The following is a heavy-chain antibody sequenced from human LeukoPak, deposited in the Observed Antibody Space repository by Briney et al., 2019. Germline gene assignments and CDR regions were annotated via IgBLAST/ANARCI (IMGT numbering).Heavy chain of an antibody. J-gene: IGHJ3*02. V-gene: IGHV4-34*01. CDR1: GGSFSGYY. D-gene: IGHD2-21*02. Sequence: KPSETLSRTCAVYGGSFSGYYWSWIRQPPGKGLEWIGEINHSGSTNYNPSLKSRVTISVDTSKNQFSLKLSSVTAADTAVYYCASTSHIVVVTATPDAFDIWGQGTMVTVSS. CDR2: INHSGST. CDR3: ASTSHIVVVTATPDAFDI.